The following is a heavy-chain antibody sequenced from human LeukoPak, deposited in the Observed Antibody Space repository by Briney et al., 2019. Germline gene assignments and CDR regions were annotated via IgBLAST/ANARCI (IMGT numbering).Heavy chain of an antibody. CDR3: ARNPPHMITFGGVIAMGRFDY. CDR2: IYYSGST. V-gene: IGHV4-59*12. CDR1: GGSISSYY. J-gene: IGHJ4*02. D-gene: IGHD3-16*02. Sequence: PSETLSLTCTVSGGSISSYYWSWIRQPPGKGLEWIGYIYYSGSTNYNPSLKSRVTISVDTSKNQFSLKLSSVTAADTAVYYCARNPPHMITFGGVIAMGRFDYWGQGTLVTVSS.